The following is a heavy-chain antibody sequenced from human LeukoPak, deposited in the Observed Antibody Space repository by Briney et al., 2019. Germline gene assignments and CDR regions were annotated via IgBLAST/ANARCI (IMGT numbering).Heavy chain of an antibody. D-gene: IGHD3-22*01. Sequence: GGSLRLSCAASGFTFSSYGMHWVRQAPGKGLEWVAVISYDGSNKYYADSVKGRFTISRDNSKNTLYLQMNSLRAEDTAVYYCAKTPAHLLPPDYWGQGTLVTVSS. CDR1: GFTFSSYG. J-gene: IGHJ4*02. CDR2: ISYDGSNK. CDR3: AKTPAHLLPPDY. V-gene: IGHV3-30*18.